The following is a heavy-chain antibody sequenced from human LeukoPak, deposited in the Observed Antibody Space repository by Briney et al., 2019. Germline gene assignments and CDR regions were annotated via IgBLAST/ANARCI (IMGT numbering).Heavy chain of an antibody. CDR1: GFTFSGYW. CDR3: AGVGNGYVMDY. V-gene: IGHV3-7*01. D-gene: IGHD5-12*01. J-gene: IGHJ4*02. CDR2: IKQDGSEK. Sequence: GGSLRLTCAASGFTFSGYWMSWVREAPGKGLEWVANIKQDGSEKYYVDSVKGRFTISRDNAKNSLYLQMNSLRAEDTAGYNCAGVGNGYVMDYWGQGTLVTVSS.